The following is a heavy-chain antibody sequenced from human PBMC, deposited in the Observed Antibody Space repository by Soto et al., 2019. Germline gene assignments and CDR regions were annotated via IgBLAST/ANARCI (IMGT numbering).Heavy chain of an antibody. V-gene: IGHV3-23*01. Sequence: PGGSLRLSCAASGFTFSSYAMSWVRQAPGKGLEWISAITNSGGSTYYADSVKGRFTISRDNAKNSLYLQMNSLRAEDTAVYYCARVLDYDYVWGSYPLNWFDPWGQGTLVTVSS. CDR3: ARVLDYDYVWGSYPLNWFDP. D-gene: IGHD3-16*02. CDR1: GFTFSSYA. CDR2: ITNSGGST. J-gene: IGHJ5*02.